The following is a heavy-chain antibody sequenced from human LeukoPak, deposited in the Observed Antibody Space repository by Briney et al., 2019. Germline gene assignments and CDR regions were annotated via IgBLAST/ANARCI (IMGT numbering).Heavy chain of an antibody. Sequence: KAGGSLRLSCAASGFTFSDYTMNWVRQAPGKGLEWVSSISSSSSYMFYADSVKGRFTISRDNAKNSLYLQMNSLRAEDTAVYYCARDLNYYDSSGYYYDYWGQGTLVTVSS. CDR2: ISSSSSYM. CDR1: GFTFSDYT. CDR3: ARDLNYYDSSGYYYDY. D-gene: IGHD3-22*01. V-gene: IGHV3-21*01. J-gene: IGHJ4*02.